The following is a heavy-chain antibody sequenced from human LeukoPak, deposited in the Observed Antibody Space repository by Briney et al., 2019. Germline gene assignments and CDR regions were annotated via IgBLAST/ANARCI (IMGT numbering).Heavy chain of an antibody. CDR3: ARYRHLGY. Sequence: GGSLRLSCAASGFTFSGYGMNWVRQAPGKGLEWVANINQNGGEKYYVDSVKGRFTISRDNGKNSLYLQMNSLRAEDTAVYYCARYRHLGYWGQGTLVTVSS. V-gene: IGHV3-7*01. CDR2: INQNGGEK. CDR1: GFTFSGYG. J-gene: IGHJ4*02.